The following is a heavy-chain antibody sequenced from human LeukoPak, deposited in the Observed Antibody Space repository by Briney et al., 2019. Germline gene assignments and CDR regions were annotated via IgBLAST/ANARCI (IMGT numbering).Heavy chain of an antibody. Sequence: GSLRLSCAASGFTFSSYAMSLVRQAPGKGLEWVANIKEDGSEKYYVDSVKGRFTISRDNAKNSLYLQMNSLRAEDTAVYYCARVAAAGTLYYYYYMDVWGKGTTVTVSS. D-gene: IGHD6-13*01. CDR1: GFTFSSYA. J-gene: IGHJ6*03. CDR2: IKEDGSEK. CDR3: ARVAAAGTLYYYYYMDV. V-gene: IGHV3-7*01.